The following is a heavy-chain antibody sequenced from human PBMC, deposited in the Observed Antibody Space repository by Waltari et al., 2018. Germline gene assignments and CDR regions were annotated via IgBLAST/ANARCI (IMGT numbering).Heavy chain of an antibody. V-gene: IGHV4-38-2*02. CDR1: GYSISSGYY. CDR2: VYHNGNT. CDR3: ARGALTLYYFDY. D-gene: IGHD3-9*01. J-gene: IGHJ4*02. Sequence: QVQLQESGPGLLKPSETLSLTCNVSGYSISSGYYWGWIRQSPGKGRGGIGSVYHNGNTYYKPSLKGRVTISVDTSKNKFSLELSSVTAADTAVYYWARGALTLYYFDYWGQGTLVTVSS.